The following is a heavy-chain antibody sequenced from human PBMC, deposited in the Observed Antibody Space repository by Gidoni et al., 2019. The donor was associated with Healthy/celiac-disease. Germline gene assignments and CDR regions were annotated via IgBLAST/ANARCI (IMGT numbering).Heavy chain of an antibody. V-gene: IGHV3-9*01. CDR2: ISWNSGSI. CDR3: AKDKDRWYSNWFDP. D-gene: IGHD1-1*01. CDR1: GFTFDDYA. Sequence: EVQRVESGGGLVQPGRSLRLSCAASGFTFDDYAMHWVRQAPGKGLEWVSVISWNSGSIGYADSVKGRFTISRDNAKNSLYLQMNRLRAEDTALYYCAKDKDRWYSNWFDPWGQGTLVTVSS. J-gene: IGHJ5*02.